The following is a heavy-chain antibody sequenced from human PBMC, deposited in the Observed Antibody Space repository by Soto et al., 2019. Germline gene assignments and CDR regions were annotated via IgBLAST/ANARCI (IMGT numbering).Heavy chain of an antibody. V-gene: IGHV3-30*02. CDR2: ISSDGGIT. Sequence: PGGSLRLSCEASGFSFRSYGMHWVRQAPGKGLEWVASISSDGGITYYVDSVKGRFTISRDNSKNTLYVQMNSLRAEDTAVYFCAKGGYSYGTADYWGQGTLVTVSS. CDR3: AKGGYSYGTADY. CDR1: GFSFRSYG. D-gene: IGHD5-18*01. J-gene: IGHJ4*02.